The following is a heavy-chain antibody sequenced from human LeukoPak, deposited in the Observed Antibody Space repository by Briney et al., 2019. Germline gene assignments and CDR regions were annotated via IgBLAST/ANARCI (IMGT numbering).Heavy chain of an antibody. J-gene: IGHJ4*02. D-gene: IGHD1-26*01. Sequence: GGSLRLSCAASGFTLSSYWMHWVRQAPGKGLVWVSGINSDGRSTRYADSVKGRFTISRDNAKNTLYLQMNSLRAEDTAVYYCAREGWELGSYYFDYWGQGTLVTVSS. CDR1: GFTLSSYW. CDR2: INSDGRST. V-gene: IGHV3-74*01. CDR3: AREGWELGSYYFDY.